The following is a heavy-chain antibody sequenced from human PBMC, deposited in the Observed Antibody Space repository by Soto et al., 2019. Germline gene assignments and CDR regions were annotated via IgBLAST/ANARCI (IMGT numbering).Heavy chain of an antibody. CDR1: GGSFSGYY. CDR2: INHSGST. D-gene: IGHD3-22*01. V-gene: IGHV4-34*01. J-gene: IGHJ6*02. CDR3: ARSTYYYDSSGYPTLKFYYYYGMDV. Sequence: SETLSLTCAVYGGSFSGYYWSWIRQPPGKGLEWIGEINHSGSTNYNPSLKSRVTISVDTSKNQFSLKLSPVTAADTAVYYCARSTYYYDSSGYPTLKFYYYYGMDVWGQGTTVTVSS.